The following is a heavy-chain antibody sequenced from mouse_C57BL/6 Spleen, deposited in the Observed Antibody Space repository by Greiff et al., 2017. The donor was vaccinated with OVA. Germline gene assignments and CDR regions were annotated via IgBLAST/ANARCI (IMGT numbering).Heavy chain of an antibody. J-gene: IGHJ3*01. Sequence: QVQLQQSGAELVRPGTSVKVSCKASGYAFTNYLIEWVKQRPGQGLEWIGVINPGSGGTNYNEKFKGKATLTADKSSSTAYMQLSSLTSEDSAVYFCARYQGYWGQGTLVTVSA. D-gene: IGHD3-3*01. CDR1: GYAFTNYL. CDR3: ARYQGY. V-gene: IGHV1-54*01. CDR2: INPGSGGT.